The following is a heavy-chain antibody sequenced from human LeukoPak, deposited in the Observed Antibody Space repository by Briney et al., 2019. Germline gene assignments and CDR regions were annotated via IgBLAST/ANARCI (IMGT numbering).Heavy chain of an antibody. CDR1: GGSISSGGYY. CDR3: ARGYYYDSSGYYYNDY. CDR2: IYHSGST. D-gene: IGHD3-22*01. J-gene: IGHJ4*02. Sequence: SETLSLTCTVSGGSISSGGYYWSWIRQPPGKGLEWIGYIYHSGSTYYNPSLKSRVTISVDRSKNQFSLKLSSVTAVDTAVYYCARGYYYDSSGYYYNDYWGQGTLVTVSS. V-gene: IGHV4-30-2*01.